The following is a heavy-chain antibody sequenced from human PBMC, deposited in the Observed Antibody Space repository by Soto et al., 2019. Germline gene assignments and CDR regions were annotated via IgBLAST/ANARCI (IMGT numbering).Heavy chain of an antibody. V-gene: IGHV3-53*01. J-gene: IGHJ6*02. CDR3: ARDPPATRHGMDV. CDR2: IYSGGST. CDR1: GFTFSSNY. Sequence: GSLRLSCAASGFTFSSNYMSWVRQAPGKGLEWVSVIYSGGSTYYADSVRVRFTISRDNSKNTLYLQMKSLRAGDTAVYYCARDPPATRHGMDVWGQGTTVTVSS.